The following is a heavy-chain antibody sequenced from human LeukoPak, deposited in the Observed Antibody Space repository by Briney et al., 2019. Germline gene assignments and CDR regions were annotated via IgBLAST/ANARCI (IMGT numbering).Heavy chain of an antibody. J-gene: IGHJ6*02. Sequence: GASVKVSCKASGGTFSSYAISWVRQAPGQGLEWMGWISAYNGNTNYAQKLQGRVTMTTDTSTSTAYMELRSLRSDDTAVYYCATPKESSGERRSYYYYGMDVWGQGTTVTVSS. CDR2: ISAYNGNT. CDR3: ATPKESSGERRSYYYYGMDV. CDR1: GGTFSSYA. V-gene: IGHV1-18*01. D-gene: IGHD6-19*01.